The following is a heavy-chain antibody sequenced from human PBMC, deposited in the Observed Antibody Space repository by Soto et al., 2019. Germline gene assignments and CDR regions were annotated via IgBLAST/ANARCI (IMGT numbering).Heavy chain of an antibody. CDR2: IHYSWST. J-gene: IGHJ4*02. D-gene: IGHD2-21*02. V-gene: IGHV4-39*01. CDR1: GGSISSSSYY. CDR3: ARGRVTENLVVVTAISPFDY. Sequence: TETLSLTCTVSGGSISSSSYYWGWIRQPPGKGLEWIGSIHYSWSTYYNPSLKSRITLSVDTSKNQLSLKLSSVTAADTAVYYCARGRVTENLVVVTAISPFDYCGQRNLVTVSP.